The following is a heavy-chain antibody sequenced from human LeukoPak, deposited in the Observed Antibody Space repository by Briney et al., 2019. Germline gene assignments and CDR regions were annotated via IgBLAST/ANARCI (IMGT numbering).Heavy chain of an antibody. CDR2: IYHSGST. CDR3: ARVPIVVVPAAHHI. CDR1: GYSISSGYY. D-gene: IGHD2-2*01. V-gene: IGHV4-38-2*02. J-gene: IGHJ4*02. Sequence: SETLSLTCTVSGYSISSGYYWGWIRQPPGKGLEWIGSIYHSGSTYYNPSLKSRVTISVDTSKNQFSLKLSSVTAADTAVYYCARVPIVVVPAAHHIWGQGTLVTVSS.